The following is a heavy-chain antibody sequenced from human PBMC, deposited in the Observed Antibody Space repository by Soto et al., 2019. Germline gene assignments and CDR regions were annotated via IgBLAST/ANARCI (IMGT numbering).Heavy chain of an antibody. Sequence: PGESLKISCKGSGYSFTSYWIGRVRQMPGKGLEWMGIIYPGDSDTRYSPSFQGQVTISADKSISTAYLQWSSLRASDTAMYYCARQGQIAAAVTDYWGQGTLVTVSS. CDR2: IYPGDSDT. CDR3: ARQGQIAAAVTDY. V-gene: IGHV5-51*01. J-gene: IGHJ4*02. CDR1: GYSFTSYW. D-gene: IGHD6-13*01.